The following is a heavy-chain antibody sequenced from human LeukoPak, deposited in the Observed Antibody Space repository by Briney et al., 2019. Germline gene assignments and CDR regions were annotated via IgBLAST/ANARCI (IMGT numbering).Heavy chain of an antibody. V-gene: IGHV1-18*01. CDR1: GYTFTSYG. D-gene: IGHD6-19*01. Sequence: ASVKLSCKASGYTFTSYGISWVRQAPGQGLEWMGWISAYNGNTNYAQKLQGRVTMTTDTSTSTAYMELRSLRSDDTAVYYCARVLDKYSSGWYNWFDPWGQGTLVTVSS. CDR2: ISAYNGNT. CDR3: ARVLDKYSSGWYNWFDP. J-gene: IGHJ5*02.